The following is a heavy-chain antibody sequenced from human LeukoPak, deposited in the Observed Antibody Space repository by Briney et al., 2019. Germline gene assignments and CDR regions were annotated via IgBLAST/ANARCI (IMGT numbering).Heavy chain of an antibody. CDR2: IIPIFGTA. J-gene: IGHJ6*03. Sequence: SVKVSCKASGFPFTTYGFSWVRQAPGQGLEWMGGIIPIFGTANYAQKFQGRVTITADESTSTAYMELSSLRSEDTAVYYCARDPLVVPVTEASYYYMDVWGKGTTVTVSS. D-gene: IGHD2-2*01. CDR1: GFPFTTYG. CDR3: ARDPLVVPVTEASYYYMDV. V-gene: IGHV1-69*13.